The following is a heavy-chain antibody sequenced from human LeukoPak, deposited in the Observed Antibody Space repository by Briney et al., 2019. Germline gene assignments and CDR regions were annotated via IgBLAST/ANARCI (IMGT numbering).Heavy chain of an antibody. CDR3: AREWYEYGGDSGGY. V-gene: IGHV3-7*01. CDR1: GLTISGHW. D-gene: IGHD2-21*02. J-gene: IGHJ4*02. Sequence: GESLRLSCAASGLTISGHWMAWVRQAPGKGLEWVAGIKEDGSEAHYVDSVKGRFTISRDNAKNSLYLQMASLRAEDTATYYCAREWYEYGGDSGGYWGQGTLDTVSS. CDR2: IKEDGSEA.